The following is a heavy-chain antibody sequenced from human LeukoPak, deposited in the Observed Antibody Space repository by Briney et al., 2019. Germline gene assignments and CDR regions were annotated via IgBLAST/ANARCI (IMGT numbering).Heavy chain of an antibody. D-gene: IGHD4-11*01. CDR3: ANLDYSYYYYMDV. CDR2: IIPIFGTA. Sequence: GASVKVSCKASGGTFSSYAISWVRQAPGQGLEWMGGIIPIFGTANHAQKFQGRVTITADKSTSTAYMELSSLRSEDTAVYYCANLDYSYYYYMDVWGKGTTVTVSS. J-gene: IGHJ6*03. V-gene: IGHV1-69*06. CDR1: GGTFSSYA.